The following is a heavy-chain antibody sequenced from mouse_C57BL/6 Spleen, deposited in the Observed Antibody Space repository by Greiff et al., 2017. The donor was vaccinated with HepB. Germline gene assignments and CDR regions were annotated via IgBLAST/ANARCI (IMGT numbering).Heavy chain of an antibody. V-gene: IGHV1-53*01. D-gene: IGHD3-2*02. CDR1: GYTFTSYW. CDR3: AREGYGAWFAY. CDR2: INPSNGGT. J-gene: IGHJ3*01. Sequence: QVQLQQPGAELVRPGSSVKLSCKASGYTFTSYWMHWVKQRPGQGLEWIGNINPSNGGTNYNEKFKSKATLTVDKSSITAYMQLSSLTSEDSAVYYCAREGYGAWFAYWGQGTLVTVSA.